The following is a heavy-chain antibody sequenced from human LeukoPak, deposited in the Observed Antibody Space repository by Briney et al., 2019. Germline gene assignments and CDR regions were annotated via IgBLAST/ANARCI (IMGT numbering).Heavy chain of an antibody. V-gene: IGHV4-30-2*01. Sequence: SQTLSLTCTVSGGSISSGGYYWSWIRQPPGKGLEYIGYIYHSGSTYYNPSLKSRVTISVDRSKNQFSLKLSSVTAADTAVYYCAAGYYDSSGSFDYWGQGTLVTVSS. D-gene: IGHD3-22*01. J-gene: IGHJ4*02. CDR2: IYHSGST. CDR3: AAGYYDSSGSFDY. CDR1: GGSISSGGYY.